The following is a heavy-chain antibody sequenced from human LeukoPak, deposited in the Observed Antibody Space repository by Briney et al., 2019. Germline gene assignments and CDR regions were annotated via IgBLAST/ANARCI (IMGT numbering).Heavy chain of an antibody. D-gene: IGHD6-19*01. V-gene: IGHV1-18*04. J-gene: IGHJ4*02. CDR1: GYTFTGYY. CDR2: ISAYNGNT. CDR3: AREESGWFDY. Sequence: GASVKVSCKTSGYTFTGYYLHWVRQAPGQGLEWMGWISAYNGNTNYAQKLQGRVTMTTDTSTSTAYMELRSLRSDDTAVYYCAREESGWFDYWGQGTLVTVSS.